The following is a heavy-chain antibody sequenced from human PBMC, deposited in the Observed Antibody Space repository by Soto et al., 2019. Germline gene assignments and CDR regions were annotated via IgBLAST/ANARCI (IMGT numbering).Heavy chain of an antibody. CDR1: GFGLINYG. D-gene: IGHD4-4*01. Sequence: ASVKVSCKASGFGLINYGFTWVRQAPGQGLEWMGWISAYNGNTIYAQNLQGRLTMTRDTSTSTAYMELRSLRSDDTAVYYCAGLGVTTSVYYYTMDVWGQGTTVTVSS. CDR2: ISAYNGNT. J-gene: IGHJ6*02. CDR3: AGLGVTTSVYYYTMDV. V-gene: IGHV1-18*04.